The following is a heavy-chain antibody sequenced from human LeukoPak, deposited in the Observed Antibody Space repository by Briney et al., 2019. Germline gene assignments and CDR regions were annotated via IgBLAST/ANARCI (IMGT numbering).Heavy chain of an antibody. CDR2: IFYSGDT. J-gene: IGHJ4*02. V-gene: IGHV4-59*01. CDR3: ARGLGGSWYYFDY. CDR1: GGSISTYY. D-gene: IGHD6-13*01. Sequence: SETLSLTCTVSGGSISTYYWNWIRQPPGKGLEWIGYIFYSGDTNYNPSLKSRVTISVDTSKNQFSLKLSSVTAADTAVYYCARGLGGSWYYFDYWGQGALVTVSS.